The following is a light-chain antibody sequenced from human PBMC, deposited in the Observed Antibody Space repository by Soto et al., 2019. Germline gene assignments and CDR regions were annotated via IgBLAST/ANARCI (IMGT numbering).Light chain of an antibody. CDR2: DAS. Sequence: EIVLTQSPATLSLSPGERATLSCRASQSVSNSLAWYQQKPGQAPRLLIYDASNRATGIPARFSGSGSGTDFTLTISSLEPEDFAVYYCQQRSNWPYTFGQGTKLELK. CDR3: QQRSNWPYT. V-gene: IGKV3-11*01. CDR1: QSVSNS. J-gene: IGKJ2*01.